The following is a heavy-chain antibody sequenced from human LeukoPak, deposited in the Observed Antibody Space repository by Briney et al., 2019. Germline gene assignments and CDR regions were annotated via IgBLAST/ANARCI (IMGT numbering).Heavy chain of an antibody. J-gene: IGHJ4*02. Sequence: GGSLRLSCAASGFTVSSNYMTWVRQAPGKGLEWVSVLYSGGTTYYADSVKGRFTISRHNSKNTLYLQMNSLRAEDTAVYYCARAGCSGGVCLYYFDYWGQGTLVTVAS. CDR3: ARAGCSGGVCLYYFDY. D-gene: IGHD2-8*02. V-gene: IGHV3-53*04. CDR2: LYSGGTT. CDR1: GFTVSSNY.